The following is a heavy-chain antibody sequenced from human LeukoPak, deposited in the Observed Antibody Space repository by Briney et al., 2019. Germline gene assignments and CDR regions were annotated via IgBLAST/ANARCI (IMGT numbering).Heavy chain of an antibody. CDR3: SRGVVTNYYYYYMDV. V-gene: IGHV3-49*03. Sequence: QPGRSLRLSCTTSGFTFGDYAMSWFRQAPGEGLEWVGLIRINAYGGTTEYAASVKGRFTISRDDSKSIAYLQMNRLKTEDTAVYYCSRGVVTNYYYYYMDVWGKGTTVTVSS. D-gene: IGHD4-11*01. CDR1: GFTFGDYA. J-gene: IGHJ6*03. CDR2: IRINAYGGTT.